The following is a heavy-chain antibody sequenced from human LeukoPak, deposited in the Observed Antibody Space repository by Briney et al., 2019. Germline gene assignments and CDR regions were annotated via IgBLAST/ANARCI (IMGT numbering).Heavy chain of an antibody. D-gene: IGHD1-26*01. V-gene: IGHV1-58*02. CDR1: GFTFSNSA. Sequence: SVKVSCKASGFTFSNSAMQWVRQARAKRLAGIGWIIVGSGKTHYAQNFQERVTITRDMSTNTAYMELSSLRAEDTAVYYCAAELYSGSYGRCCSFAFWGQGTQVTVSS. J-gene: IGHJ4*02. CDR2: IIVGSGKT. CDR3: AAELYSGSYGRCCSFAF.